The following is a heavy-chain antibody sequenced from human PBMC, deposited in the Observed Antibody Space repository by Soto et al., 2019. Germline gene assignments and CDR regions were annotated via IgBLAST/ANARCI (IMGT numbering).Heavy chain of an antibody. CDR3: ARGRSDYDFWSGYHPTP. Sequence: GASVKVSCKASGYTFTSYDINWVRQATGQGLEWMGWMNPNSGNTGYAQKFQGRVTMTRNTSISTAYMELSSLGSEDTAVYYCARGRSDYDFWSGYHPTPWGQGTLVTVSS. D-gene: IGHD3-3*01. V-gene: IGHV1-8*01. CDR1: GYTFTSYD. CDR2: MNPNSGNT. J-gene: IGHJ4*02.